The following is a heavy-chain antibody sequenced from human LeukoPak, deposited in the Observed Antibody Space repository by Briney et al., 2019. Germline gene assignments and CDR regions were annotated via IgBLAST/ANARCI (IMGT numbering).Heavy chain of an antibody. J-gene: IGHJ3*02. Sequence: SETLSLTCTVSGVSISSGGYFWSWIRQPAGKGLEWIGRFYVSGSTNYNPSLQSRVTISVDTSKNQFSLKLTSVTAADTAVYYCAVGNCPTTSCYPGVAFDIWGQGTMVAVSS. CDR3: AVGNCPTTSCYPGVAFDI. V-gene: IGHV4-61*02. CDR2: FYVSGST. CDR1: GVSISSGGYF. D-gene: IGHD2-2*01.